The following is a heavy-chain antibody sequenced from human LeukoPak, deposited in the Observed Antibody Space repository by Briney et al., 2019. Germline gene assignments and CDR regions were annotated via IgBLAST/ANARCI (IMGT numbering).Heavy chain of an antibody. CDR2: LYTSGGT. D-gene: IGHD1-26*01. CDR1: GGSISSYH. J-gene: IGHJ3*02. CDR3: ARSGSYANDAFHI. Sequence: SETLSLTCTVSGGSISSYHWSWIRQPAGKGLEWIGRLYTSGGTNYNPSLKSRVSMSVDTSKSQFSLELNSVTAADTVVYYCARSGSYANDAFHIWGQGTMVTVSS. V-gene: IGHV4-4*07.